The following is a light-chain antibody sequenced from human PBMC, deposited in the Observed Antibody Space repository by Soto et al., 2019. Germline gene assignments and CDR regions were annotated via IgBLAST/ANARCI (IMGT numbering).Light chain of an antibody. J-gene: IGKJ1*01. Sequence: DIQMTQSASSRCASVGGRFTITCRSSQSISTYLNWYQQKTGKATNFLIYAASSLQSGVQSRFSGRASATDFTLTISSLQPEAFATYYCQQSYTTPWKFGQGTQVDIK. CDR2: AAS. CDR3: QQSYTTPWK. CDR1: QSISTY. V-gene: IGKV1-39*01.